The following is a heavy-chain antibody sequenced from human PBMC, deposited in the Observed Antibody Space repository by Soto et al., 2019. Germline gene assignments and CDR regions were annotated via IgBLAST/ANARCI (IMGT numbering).Heavy chain of an antibody. Sequence: PSETLSLTCAVSGGSITSGAYYWTWIRQHPGKGLEWIAYIHYSGRTYYNPSLKSRVTISVDTSNNQFSLKLSSVTAADTAVYYCVRYYFDSSGYSNWFDPWGQGTMVTVYS. V-gene: IGHV4-31*11. CDR2: IHYSGRT. J-gene: IGHJ5*02. D-gene: IGHD3-22*01. CDR1: GGSITSGAYY. CDR3: VRYYFDSSGYSNWFDP.